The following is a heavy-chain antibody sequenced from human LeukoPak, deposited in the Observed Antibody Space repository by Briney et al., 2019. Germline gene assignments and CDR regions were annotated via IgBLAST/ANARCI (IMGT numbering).Heavy chain of an antibody. V-gene: IGHV4-39*01. D-gene: IGHD6-6*01. CDR3: ARRVASSSSIDY. CDR1: GGSISSSSSY. CDR2: IYYGGST. Sequence: SETLSLTCTVSGGSISSSSSYWGWIRQPPGKGLEWIGNIYYGGSTYYNPSLKSRVTISVDTSKNQFSLKLSSVTAADTAVYYCARRVASSSSIDYWGQGTLVTVSS. J-gene: IGHJ4*02.